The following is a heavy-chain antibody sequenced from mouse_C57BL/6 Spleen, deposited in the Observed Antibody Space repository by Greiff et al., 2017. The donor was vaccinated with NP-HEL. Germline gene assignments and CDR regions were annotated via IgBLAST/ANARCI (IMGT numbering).Heavy chain of an antibody. J-gene: IGHJ1*03. Sequence: VQLKESGGGLVKPGGSLKLSCAASGFTFSDYGMHWVRPAPEKGLEWVAYISSGSSTIYYADTVKGRFTISRDNAKNTLFLQMTSLRSEDTAMYYCARLGLRQRDWYFDVWGTGTTVTVSS. CDR3: ARLGLRQRDWYFDV. CDR2: ISSGSSTI. CDR1: GFTFSDYG. D-gene: IGHD2-4*01. V-gene: IGHV5-17*01.